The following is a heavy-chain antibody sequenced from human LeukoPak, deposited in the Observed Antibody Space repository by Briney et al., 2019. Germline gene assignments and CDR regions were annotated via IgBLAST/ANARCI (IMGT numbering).Heavy chain of an antibody. J-gene: IGHJ3*01. CDR1: GYTLTELS. Sequence: GASVKVSCKVSGYTLTELSMHCVRQAPGKGLEWMGGFDPEDGETIYAQKFQGRVTMTEDTSTDTAYMELSSLRSEDTAVYYCATPRGAAAANAAFDVWGQGTMVTVSS. CDR2: FDPEDGET. CDR3: ATPRGAAAANAAFDV. D-gene: IGHD6-13*01. V-gene: IGHV1-24*01.